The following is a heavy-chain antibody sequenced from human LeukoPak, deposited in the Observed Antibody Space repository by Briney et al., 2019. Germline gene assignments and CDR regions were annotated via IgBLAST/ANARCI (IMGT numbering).Heavy chain of an antibody. CDR3: AIVWFWEGGDWFDP. V-gene: IGHV1-2*02. Sequence: ASVKVSCKASGYTFTGYYMHWVRQAPGRGFEWMGWINPNSGGTNYAQKFQGRVTMTRDTSISTAYMELSRLRSDDTAVYYCAIVWFWEGGDWFDPWGQGTLVTVSS. CDR2: INPNSGGT. J-gene: IGHJ5*02. CDR1: GYTFTGYY. D-gene: IGHD3-10*01.